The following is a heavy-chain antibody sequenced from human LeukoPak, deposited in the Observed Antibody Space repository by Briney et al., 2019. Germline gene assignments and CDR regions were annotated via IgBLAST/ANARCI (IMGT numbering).Heavy chain of an antibody. V-gene: IGHV4-59*01. CDR1: VGSISSYY. J-gene: IGHJ5*02. CDR3: ARLFSFPLRAPFDP. D-gene: IGHD3-16*01. Sequence: KTSETLSLTCTVSVGSISSYYWSWIRQPPGKGLEWIGYIFYSGGTNYNHSLKSRVTISVDTSKNQLPLKLSSVTAADTAVYYRARLFSFPLRAPFDPWGQGTLVTVSS. CDR2: IFYSGGT.